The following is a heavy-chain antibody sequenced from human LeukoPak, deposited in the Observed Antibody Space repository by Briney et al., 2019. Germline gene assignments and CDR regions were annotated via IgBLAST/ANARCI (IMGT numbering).Heavy chain of an antibody. CDR3: ARDMVRGVRNWFDP. D-gene: IGHD3-10*01. V-gene: IGHV1-2*02. CDR1: GYTFTSYD. CDR2: INPNSGGT. J-gene: IGHJ5*02. Sequence: ASVKVSCKASGYTFTSYDINWVRQATGQGLEWMGWINPNSGGTNYAQKFQGRVTMTRDTSISTAYMELSRLRSDDTAVYYCARDMVRGVRNWFDPWGQGTLVTVSS.